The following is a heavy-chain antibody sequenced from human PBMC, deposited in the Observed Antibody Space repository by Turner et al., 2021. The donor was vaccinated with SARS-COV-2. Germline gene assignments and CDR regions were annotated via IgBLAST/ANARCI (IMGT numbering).Heavy chain of an antibody. CDR1: VSTLSELS. D-gene: IGHD6-13*01. J-gene: IGHJ6*03. CDR2: FELEVGEK. Sequence: QDQLLQSGAEVKKPGASVKVSCMVSVSTLSELSMHWVRQSPGQGLEWKGGFELEVGEKIYAQKFQGRVTMTEDTSTDTDYMELRSLRSEDTAVYYCATVRGTYSRPRYHFYMDVWGTGTTVTVSS. V-gene: IGHV1-24*01. CDR3: ATVRGTYSRPRYHFYMDV.